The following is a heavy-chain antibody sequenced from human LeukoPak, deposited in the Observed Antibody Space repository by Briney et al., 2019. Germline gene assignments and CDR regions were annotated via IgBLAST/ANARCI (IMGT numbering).Heavy chain of an antibody. CDR2: ISSSRTYT. J-gene: IGHJ6*02. V-gene: IGHV3-11*03. Sequence: GGSLRLSCAASGFTFTDYYMSWVRQAPGKGLEGVSYISSSRTYTNYADSVKGRFTISRDNAKNSLYLQMHSLSAEDTAVYYCARCYYGSAYGMDVWGQGTTVTVSS. CDR1: GFTFTDYY. CDR3: ARCYYGSAYGMDV. D-gene: IGHD3-10*01.